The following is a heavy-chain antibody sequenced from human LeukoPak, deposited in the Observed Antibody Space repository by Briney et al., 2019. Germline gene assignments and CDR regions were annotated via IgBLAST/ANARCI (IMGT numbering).Heavy chain of an antibody. J-gene: IGHJ6*03. CDR2: ISSSSSYI. CDR3: ARDLRTTVVTPDYYYYMDV. Sequence: GGSLRFSCAASGFTFSSYSMNWVRQAPGKGLEWVSSISSSSSYIYYADSVKGRFTISRDNAKNSLYLQMNSLRAEDTAVYYCARDLRTTVVTPDYYYYMDVWGKGTTVTVSS. V-gene: IGHV3-21*01. D-gene: IGHD4-23*01. CDR1: GFTFSSYS.